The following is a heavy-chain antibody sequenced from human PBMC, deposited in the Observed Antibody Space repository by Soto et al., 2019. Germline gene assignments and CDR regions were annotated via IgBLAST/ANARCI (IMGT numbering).Heavy chain of an antibody. CDR2: IKSKTDGGTT. V-gene: IGHV3-15*01. CDR3: TTTTGYGSSTSCYTWFDP. D-gene: IGHD2-2*01. J-gene: IGHJ5*02. CDR1: GFTVSNAW. Sequence: PGGSLRLSCAASGFTVSNAWMSWVRQAPGKGLEWVGRIKSKTDGGTTDYAAPVKGRFTISRDDSKNTLYLQMNSLKTEDTAVYYCTTTTGYGSSTSCYTWFDPGARGPMVTVSS.